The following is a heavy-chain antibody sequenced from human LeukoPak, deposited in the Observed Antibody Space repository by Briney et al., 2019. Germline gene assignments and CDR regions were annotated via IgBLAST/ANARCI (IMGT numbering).Heavy chain of an antibody. V-gene: IGHV4-39*01. CDR3: SRHGGVGATSWFDP. CDR2: LYYDGSN. J-gene: IGHJ5*02. D-gene: IGHD1-26*01. CDR1: GGSISSNSYY. Sequence: PETLSLTCTVSGGSISSNSYYWAWIRQPPGKGLEWIGSLYYDGSNNYNPSLKSRVTISVDTSKNHFSLNLNSVTAADTAVYYCSRHGGVGATSWFDPWGQGTLVTVSS.